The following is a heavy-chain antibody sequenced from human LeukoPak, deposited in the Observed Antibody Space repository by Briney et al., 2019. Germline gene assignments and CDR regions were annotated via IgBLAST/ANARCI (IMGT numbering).Heavy chain of an antibody. CDR3: ARDLRLKELAYCGGDCLDY. D-gene: IGHD2-21*02. CDR1: GFTFSNYA. V-gene: IGHV3-64*01. J-gene: IGHJ4*02. CDR2: ISSNGGST. Sequence: GGSLRLSCAASGFTFSNYAMHWVRQAPGKGLEYVSAISSNGGSTYYANSVKGRFTISRDNSKNTLYLQMGSLRAEDMGVYYCARDLRLKELAYCGGDCLDYWGQGTLVTVSS.